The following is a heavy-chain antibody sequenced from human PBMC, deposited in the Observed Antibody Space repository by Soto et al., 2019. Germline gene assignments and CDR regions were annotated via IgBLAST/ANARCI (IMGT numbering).Heavy chain of an antibody. CDR2: IDTVNGNT. Sequence: ASVKVSCKASGYTFSKFTIHRVCQAPGHRLEWMGWIDTVNGNTKSSQNFQGRVTITRDTSATTVYMELSSLRSEDTAVYYCDRTDYYGSGSPFFDYWGQGTLVTVSS. CDR1: GYTFSKFT. J-gene: IGHJ4*02. CDR3: DRTDYYGSGSPFFDY. V-gene: IGHV1-3*04. D-gene: IGHD3-10*01.